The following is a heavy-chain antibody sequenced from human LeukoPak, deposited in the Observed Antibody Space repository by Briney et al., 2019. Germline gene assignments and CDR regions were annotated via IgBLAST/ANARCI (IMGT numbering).Heavy chain of an antibody. D-gene: IGHD3-3*02. CDR2: IYFTGNHI. CDR3: AREFSTVGNFDY. Sequence: NPGGSLRLSCATSGFTFSRFSMRWVRQAPGKGLEWVSSIYFTGNHISYADSVKGRFTISRDNANNSVYLQMNGLRAEDTAVYYCAREFSTVGNFDYWGQGTLVTVSS. J-gene: IGHJ4*02. V-gene: IGHV3-21*01. CDR1: GFTFSRFS.